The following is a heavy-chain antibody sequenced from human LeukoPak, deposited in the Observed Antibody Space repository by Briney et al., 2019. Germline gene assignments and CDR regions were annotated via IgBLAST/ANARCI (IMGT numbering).Heavy chain of an antibody. D-gene: IGHD3-3*01. CDR3: ARHGEGYWFDP. CDR2: IYYSGST. Sequence: XWXXXXPXXXLEWIGYIYYSGSTNYNPSLKSRVTISVDTSKNQFSLKLSSVTAADTAVYYCARHGEGYWFDPWGQGTLVTVSS. J-gene: IGHJ5*02. V-gene: IGHV4-59*08.